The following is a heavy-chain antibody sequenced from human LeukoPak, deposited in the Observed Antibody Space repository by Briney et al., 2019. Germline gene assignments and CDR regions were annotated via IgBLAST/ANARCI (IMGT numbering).Heavy chain of an antibody. J-gene: IGHJ5*02. V-gene: IGHV4-30-2*01. CDR2: IYHSGST. Sequence: SETLSLTCTVSGGSISSGSYSWSWIRQPPGKGLEWIGYIYHSGSTYYNPSLKSRVTISVDRSKNQFSLKLSSVTAADTAVYYCARASVATGNWFDPWGQGTLVTVSS. D-gene: IGHD5-12*01. CDR3: ARASVATGNWFDP. CDR1: GGSISSGSYS.